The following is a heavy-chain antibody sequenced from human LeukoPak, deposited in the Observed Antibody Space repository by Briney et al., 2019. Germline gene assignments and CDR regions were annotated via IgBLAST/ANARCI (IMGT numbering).Heavy chain of an antibody. J-gene: IGHJ4*02. CDR1: GYTLTELS. D-gene: IGHD2-2*01. CDR3: ATARRSDLGQYQLLCPFDY. Sequence: GASVKVSCKVSGYTLTELSMHWVRQAPGKGLEWMGGFDPEDGETIYAQKFQGRVTMTEDTSTDTAYMELSSLRSEDTAVYYCATARRSDLGQYQLLCPFDYWGQGTLVTVSS. CDR2: FDPEDGET. V-gene: IGHV1-24*01.